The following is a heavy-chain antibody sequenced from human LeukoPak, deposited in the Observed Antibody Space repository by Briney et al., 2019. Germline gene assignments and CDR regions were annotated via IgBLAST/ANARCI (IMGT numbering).Heavy chain of an antibody. CDR2: FFTGGST. CDR1: GGSSGSSY. J-gene: IGHJ6*02. V-gene: IGHV4-4*07. CDR3: ASDRGLAVGMAV. Sequence: SETLSRTGTGSGGSSGSSYWGWNRQPAGKGLEGSGRFFTGGSTYSNPSLASPVTMSVATSTNQFSLNLSSVTAADTAVYFCASDRGLAVGMAVSGQPPTV. D-gene: IGHD6-19*01.